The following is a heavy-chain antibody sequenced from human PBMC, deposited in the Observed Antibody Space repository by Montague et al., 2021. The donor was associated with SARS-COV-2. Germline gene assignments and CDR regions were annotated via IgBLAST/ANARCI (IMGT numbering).Heavy chain of an antibody. CDR3: ARHYGSSLDS. CDR2: ISYSGTT. J-gene: IGHJ4*02. CDR1: GGSISSTTYR. Sequence: SETLSLTCTVSGGSISSTTYRWGWIRQPPGKGLEWIGFISYSGTTFYDPSLKSRISMSVDTPKSQFSLNLTSVTAADTAAYYCARHYGSSLDSWGQGILVAVSS. D-gene: IGHD4-17*01. V-gene: IGHV4-39*01.